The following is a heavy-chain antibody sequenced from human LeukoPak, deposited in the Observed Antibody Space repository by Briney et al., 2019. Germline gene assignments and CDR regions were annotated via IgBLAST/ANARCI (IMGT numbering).Heavy chain of an antibody. J-gene: IGHJ4*02. V-gene: IGHV3-30*18. CDR2: ISYDGNIK. CDR3: AKDRSTTWACDY. CDR1: GFTFSSYG. Sequence: PGRSLRLSCAASGFTFSSYGMHWVRQAPGKGLEWVAFISYDGNIKRYADSVKGRFTISRDNSKNTLYLQMNSLRAEDTAVYHCAKDRSTTWACDYWGQGTLVTVSS. D-gene: IGHD1-14*01.